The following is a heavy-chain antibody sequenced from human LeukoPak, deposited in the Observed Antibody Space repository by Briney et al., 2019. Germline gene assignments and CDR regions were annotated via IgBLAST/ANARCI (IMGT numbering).Heavy chain of an antibody. V-gene: IGHV4-39*07. J-gene: IGHJ4*02. Sequence: SETLSLTCTVSGGSISSSSYYWGWIRHPPGKGLEWIGSIYYSGSTYYNPSLTSRVTISVDTSKNQFSLKLSSVTAADTAVYFCARVGDFWSGQPYYFDYWGQGTLVTVSS. D-gene: IGHD3-3*01. CDR2: IYYSGST. CDR3: ARVGDFWSGQPYYFDY. CDR1: GGSISSSSYY.